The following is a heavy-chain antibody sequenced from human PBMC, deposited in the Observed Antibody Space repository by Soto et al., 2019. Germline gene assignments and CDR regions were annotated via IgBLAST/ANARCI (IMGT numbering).Heavy chain of an antibody. J-gene: IGHJ6*02. CDR2: INHSGST. CDR1: GGSFSGYY. V-gene: IGHV4-34*01. Sequence: SETLSLTCAVYGGSFSGYYWSWIRQPPGKGLEWIGEINHSGSTNYNPSLKSRVTISVDTSKNQFSLKLSSVTAADTAVYYCAAPYRGAYTRNVMYYGMDVWGQGTTVTVSS. CDR3: AAPYRGAYTRNVMYYGMDV. D-gene: IGHD3-16*01.